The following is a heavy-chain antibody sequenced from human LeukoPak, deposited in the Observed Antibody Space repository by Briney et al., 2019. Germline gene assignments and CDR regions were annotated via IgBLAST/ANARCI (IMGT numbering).Heavy chain of an antibody. CDR2: ISYGGSNK. J-gene: IGHJ4*02. Sequence: GGSLRLSCAASGFTFSSYGMHWVRQAPGKGLEWVAVISYGGSNKYYADSVKGRFTISRDNSKNTLYLQMNSLRAEDTAVYYCAKDGSSWYFDYWGQGTLVTVSS. CDR1: GFTFSSYG. CDR3: AKDGSSWYFDY. V-gene: IGHV3-30*18. D-gene: IGHD6-13*01.